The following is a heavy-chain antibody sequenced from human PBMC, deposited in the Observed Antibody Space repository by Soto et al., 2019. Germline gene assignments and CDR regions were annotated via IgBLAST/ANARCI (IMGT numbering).Heavy chain of an antibody. CDR2: ISAYNGNT. V-gene: IGHV1-18*01. CDR1: GYTFTSYD. J-gene: IGHJ4*02. CDR3: ARDPKYDYIWGSYPRIFDY. D-gene: IGHD3-16*02. Sequence: ASVKVSCKASGYTFTSYDINWVRQATGQGLEWMGWISAYNGNTNYAQKLQGRVTMTTDTSTSTAYMELRSLRSDDTAVYYCARDPKYDYIWGSYPRIFDYWGQGTLVTVSS.